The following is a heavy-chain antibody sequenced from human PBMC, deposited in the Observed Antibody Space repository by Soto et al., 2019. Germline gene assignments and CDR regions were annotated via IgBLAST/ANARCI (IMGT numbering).Heavy chain of an antibody. CDR1: GYSFTSYL. CDR3: ARHEMRVPAAIIKSSEYYHYYMDV. CDR2: IYPGDSDT. Sequence: GEPLQISYKGAGYSFTSYLIRWVRQMPGKGLEWMGIIYPGDSDTRYSPSFQGQVTISADKSISTAYLQWSSLKASDTAMYYCARHEMRVPAAIIKSSEYYHYYMDVWGKATTVTVSS. J-gene: IGHJ6*03. D-gene: IGHD2-2*02. V-gene: IGHV5-51*01.